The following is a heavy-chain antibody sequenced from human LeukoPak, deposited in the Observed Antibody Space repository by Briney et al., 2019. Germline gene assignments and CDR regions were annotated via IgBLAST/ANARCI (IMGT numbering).Heavy chain of an antibody. V-gene: IGHV4-39*01. CDR1: GGSISSSSYY. J-gene: IGHJ3*01. Sequence: SETLSLTCSVSGGSISSSSYYWGWIRQPPGKGLEWIGTIYYSGSTYYSPSLTSRVTISVDTSKHQFSLHLSSVTAADTAVYYCARFDYGDSAFDVWGQGTMVTVSS. CDR3: ARFDYGDSAFDV. CDR2: IYYSGST. D-gene: IGHD4-17*01.